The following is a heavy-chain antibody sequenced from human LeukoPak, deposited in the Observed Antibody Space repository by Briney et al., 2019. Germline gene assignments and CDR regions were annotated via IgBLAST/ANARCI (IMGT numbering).Heavy chain of an antibody. Sequence: RSGRSLRPTCAASGSTFSGYGLHWVRQAPGKGLEWVAFIRYDGSDKYYADSVKGRFTISRDNSKNRLYLQMNSLRAEDTAVYYCATNPIVGATIDYWGQGTLVTVSS. CDR2: IRYDGSDK. J-gene: IGHJ4*02. CDR3: ATNPIVGATIDY. CDR1: GSTFSGYG. D-gene: IGHD1-26*01. V-gene: IGHV3-30*02.